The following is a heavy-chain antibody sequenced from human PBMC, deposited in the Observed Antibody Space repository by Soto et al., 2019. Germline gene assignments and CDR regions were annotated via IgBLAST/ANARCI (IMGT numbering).Heavy chain of an antibody. Sequence: SETLSLTCTVSGGSISSGGYYWSWIRQHPGKGLEWIGYIYYSGSTYYNPSLKSRVTISVDTSKDQFSLKLRSVTAADTAVYYCARSIDEPDYGSGSRDAFDIWGQGTMVTV. J-gene: IGHJ3*02. V-gene: IGHV4-31*03. CDR3: ARSIDEPDYGSGSRDAFDI. D-gene: IGHD3-10*01. CDR2: IYYSGST. CDR1: GGSISSGGYY.